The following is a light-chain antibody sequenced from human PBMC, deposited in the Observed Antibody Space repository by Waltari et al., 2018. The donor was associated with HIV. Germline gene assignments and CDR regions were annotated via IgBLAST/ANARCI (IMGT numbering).Light chain of an antibody. CDR2: DND. CDR3: GTWDSSLSAVV. CDR1: RSNIGNNY. V-gene: IGLV1-51*01. J-gene: IGLJ2*01. Sequence: QSVLTQPPSVSAAPGQKVTISSPGSRSNIGNNYVSWYQQLPGTAPKLLIYDNDKRPSGIPDRFSGSKSGTSATLGITGLQTGDEADYYCGTWDSSLSAVVFGGGTKLTVL.